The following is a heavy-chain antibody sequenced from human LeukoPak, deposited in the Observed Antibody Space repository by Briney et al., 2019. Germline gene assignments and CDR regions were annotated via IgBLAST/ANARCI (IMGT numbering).Heavy chain of an antibody. CDR3: ARHPTVYSNSNWFDP. J-gene: IGHJ5*02. CDR2: IYYSGST. Sequence: GSLRLSCAASGITFSMFYMSWIRQPPGKGLEWIGSIYYSGSTYYNPSLKSRVTISVDTSKNQFSLKLSSVTAADTAVYYCARHPTVYSNSNWFDPWGQGTLVTVSS. V-gene: IGHV4-39*01. D-gene: IGHD4-11*01. CDR1: GITFSMFY.